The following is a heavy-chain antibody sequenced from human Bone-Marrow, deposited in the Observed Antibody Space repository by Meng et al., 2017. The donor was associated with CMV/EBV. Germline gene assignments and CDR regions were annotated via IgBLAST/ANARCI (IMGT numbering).Heavy chain of an antibody. D-gene: IGHD6-19*01. J-gene: IGHJ4*02. CDR1: GFTVSNNY. Sequence: VRLVESGGGLIQPGGSLRLSCAASGFTVSNNYMNWVRQAPGKGLVCVSRINSDGSSTSYADSVKGRFTISRDNAKNTLYLQMNSLRAEDTAVYYCARDSSPVDYWGQGTLVTVSS. V-gene: IGHV3-74*01. CDR3: ARDSSPVDY. CDR2: INSDGSST.